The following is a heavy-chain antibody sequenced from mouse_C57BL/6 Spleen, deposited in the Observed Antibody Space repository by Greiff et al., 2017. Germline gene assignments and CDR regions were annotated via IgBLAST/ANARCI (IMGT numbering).Heavy chain of an antibody. D-gene: IGHD2-4*01. Sequence: EVKVVESGGGLVQPGGSLKLSCAASGFTFSDYGMAWVRQAPRKGPEWVAFISNLAYSIYYADTVTGRFTISRENAKNTLYLEMSSLRSEDTAMYYCARQDYEGYFDVWGTGTTVTVSS. J-gene: IGHJ1*03. CDR1: GFTFSDYG. V-gene: IGHV5-15*01. CDR3: ARQDYEGYFDV. CDR2: ISNLAYSI.